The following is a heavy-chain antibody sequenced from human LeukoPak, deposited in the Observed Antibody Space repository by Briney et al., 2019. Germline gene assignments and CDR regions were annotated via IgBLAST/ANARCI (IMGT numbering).Heavy chain of an antibody. D-gene: IGHD3-10*01. Sequence: PGGSLRLSCAASGFTFSSYGMHWVRQAPGKGLEWVANIKQDGSEKNYVGSVKGRFTIFRDDAKKSLYLQMNSLRAEDTAVYYCARDVPFGGVWGQGTTVTVSS. V-gene: IGHV3-7*03. CDR3: ARDVPFGGV. J-gene: IGHJ6*02. CDR1: GFTFSSYG. CDR2: IKQDGSEK.